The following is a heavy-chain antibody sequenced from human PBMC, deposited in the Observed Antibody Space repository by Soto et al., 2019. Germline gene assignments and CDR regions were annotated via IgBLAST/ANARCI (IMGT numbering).Heavy chain of an antibody. J-gene: IGHJ4*02. CDR3: AKDRMADWFFDY. CDR2: SRNKGNSYTT. V-gene: IGHV3-72*01. CDR1: GFTLSDDY. Sequence: GGSLRLSCAASGFTLSDDYMDWVRQAPGKGLEWVGRSRNKGNSYTTEYAPSVKGRFTISRDDSKKSLYLQMNSLRAEDTAVYYCAKDRMADWFFDYWGQGTLVTVSS. D-gene: IGHD3-9*01.